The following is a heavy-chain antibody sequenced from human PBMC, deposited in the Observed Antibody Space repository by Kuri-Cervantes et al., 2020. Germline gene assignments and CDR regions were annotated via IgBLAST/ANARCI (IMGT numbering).Heavy chain of an antibody. J-gene: IGHJ6*03. Sequence: GGSLRLSCTASGFTFSTSAMTWVRQAPGKGLEWVSAISGSGGSTYYADSVKGRFTISRDNSKNTLYLQMNSLRAEDTAVYYCAKEGDCSSTSCYRRFYYYYYMDVWGKGTTVTVSS. CDR2: ISGSGGST. CDR3: AKEGDCSSTSCYRRFYYYYYMDV. D-gene: IGHD2-2*01. CDR1: GFTFSTSA. V-gene: IGHV3-23*01.